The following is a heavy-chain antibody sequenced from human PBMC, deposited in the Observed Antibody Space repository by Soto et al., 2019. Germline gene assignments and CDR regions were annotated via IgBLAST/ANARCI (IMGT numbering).Heavy chain of an antibody. CDR3: AKGQVDSSSWYVDYYYGMDV. V-gene: IGHV3-30*18. Sequence: ESGGGVVQPGRSLRLSCAASGFTFSSYGMHWVRQAPGKGLEWVAVISYDGSNKYYADSVKGRFTISRDNSKNTLYLQMNSLRAEDTAVYYCAKGQVDSSSWYVDYYYGMDVWGQGTTVTVSS. CDR1: GFTFSSYG. J-gene: IGHJ6*02. CDR2: ISYDGSNK. D-gene: IGHD6-13*01.